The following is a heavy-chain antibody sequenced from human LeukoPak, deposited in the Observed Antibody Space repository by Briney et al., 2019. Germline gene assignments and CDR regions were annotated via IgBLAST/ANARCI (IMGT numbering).Heavy chain of an antibody. CDR3: ARHTSGIYIPDGALEI. V-gene: IGHV1-18*01. D-gene: IGHD1-26*01. Sequence: EASVKVSCKASGYTFTSYGISWVRQAPGQGLEWMGWISAYNGNTNYAQKLQGRVTMTTDTSTSTAYMELRSLRSDDTAVYFCARHTSGIYIPDGALEIWGQGTMVTVSS. CDR1: GYTFTSYG. CDR2: ISAYNGNT. J-gene: IGHJ3*02.